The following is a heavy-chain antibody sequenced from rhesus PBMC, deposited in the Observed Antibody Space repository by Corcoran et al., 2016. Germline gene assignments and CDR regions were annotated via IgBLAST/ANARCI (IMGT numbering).Heavy chain of an antibody. Sequence: QVQLQESGPGLAKPSETLSLTCAVSGGSISDDYYWSWIRQPPGKGLEWIGYIYGSGGGTNYNPSLKNRVTISIDTSKNQFSLKLSSVTAADTAVYYCARDWEVAAPVDYWGQGVLVTVSS. CDR1: GGSISDDYY. D-gene: IGHD4-29*01. CDR2: IYGSGGGT. CDR3: ARDWEVAAPVDY. J-gene: IGHJ4*01. V-gene: IGHV4-106*01.